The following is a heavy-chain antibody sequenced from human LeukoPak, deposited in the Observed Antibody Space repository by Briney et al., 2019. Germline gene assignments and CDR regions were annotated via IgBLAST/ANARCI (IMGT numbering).Heavy chain of an antibody. D-gene: IGHD5-24*01. Sequence: GASVKVSCKASGYTFTSYGISWVRQAPGQGLEWMGWISAYNGNTNYAQKLQGRVTMTTDTSTSTAYMELRSLRSDDTAVYYCARGRTGRDGYNFPGYWGQGTLVTVSS. CDR1: GYTFTSYG. CDR2: ISAYNGNT. CDR3: ARGRTGRDGYNFPGY. V-gene: IGHV1-18*01. J-gene: IGHJ4*02.